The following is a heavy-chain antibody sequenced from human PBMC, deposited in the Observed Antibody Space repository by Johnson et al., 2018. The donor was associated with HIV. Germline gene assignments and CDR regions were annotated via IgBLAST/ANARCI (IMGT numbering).Heavy chain of an antibody. J-gene: IGHJ3*02. V-gene: IGHV3-30*02. D-gene: IGHD3-22*01. CDR1: GFIFSDYY. CDR2: IRYDGSNK. CDR3: AKGTHYSDSSGYWSNDAFDI. Sequence: QVHLVESVGGLVRPGGSLRLSSAASGFIFSDYYMSWIRQAPGKGLAWVAFIRYDGSNKYYADSVKRRFTISRDNSKNTLHLQMNSLRAEDTAVYYCAKGTHYSDSSGYWSNDAFDIWGQGTRVTVSS.